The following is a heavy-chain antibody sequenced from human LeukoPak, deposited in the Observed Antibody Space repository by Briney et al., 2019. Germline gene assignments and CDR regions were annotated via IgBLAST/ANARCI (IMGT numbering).Heavy chain of an antibody. D-gene: IGHD5-18*01. Sequence: SETLSLTCSVSGASISAYHWSWIRQPAGKGLEWIGRIYSSGRTNYIPSLKSRLTMSVDTSKNQFSLKLNSVTAADTAVYYCARDYSYPDYWGREPWSPSPQ. V-gene: IGHV4-4*07. J-gene: IGHJ4*02. CDR1: GASISAYH. CDR2: IYSSGRT. CDR3: ARDYSYPDY.